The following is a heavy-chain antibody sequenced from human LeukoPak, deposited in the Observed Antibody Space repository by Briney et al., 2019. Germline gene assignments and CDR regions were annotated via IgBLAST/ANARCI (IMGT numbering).Heavy chain of an antibody. Sequence: ASVKVSCKSSGYTFTTYGITWVRQAPGQGLEWMGWISTDNGDTNYAQKLQGRVTMTTDTSTSTAYMELRSLRSDDTAVYYCARGREGGYYDAFDIWGQGTMVTVSS. CDR3: ARGREGGYYDAFDI. CDR1: GYTFTTYG. V-gene: IGHV1-18*01. CDR2: ISTDNGDT. J-gene: IGHJ3*02. D-gene: IGHD5-12*01.